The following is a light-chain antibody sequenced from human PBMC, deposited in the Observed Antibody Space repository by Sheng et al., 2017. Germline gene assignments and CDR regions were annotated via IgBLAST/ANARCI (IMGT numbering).Light chain of an antibody. V-gene: IGKV3-15*01. CDR2: GAS. J-gene: IGKJ4*01. CDR3: QQYDKWPLN. CDR1: QSVSIY. Sequence: EIVLTQSPATVSLSPGERATLSCRASQSVSIYLAWYQQKAGQAPRLLMYGASARATGIPARFIASGSGTEFTLTISSLQSEDFAVYYCQQYDKWPLNFGGGTKVEIK.